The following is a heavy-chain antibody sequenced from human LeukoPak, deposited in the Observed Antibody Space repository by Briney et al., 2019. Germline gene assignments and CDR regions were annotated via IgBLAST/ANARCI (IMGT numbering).Heavy chain of an antibody. Sequence: SETLSLTCTVSGYSISSGYYWGWIRQPPGKGLEWIGSIYYSGSTYYNPSLKSRVTISVDTSKNQFSLKLSSVTAADTTVFYCASWSSWYAYGYWGQGTLVTVSS. CDR2: IYYSGST. CDR3: ASWSSWYAYGY. J-gene: IGHJ4*02. V-gene: IGHV4-38-2*02. D-gene: IGHD6-13*01. CDR1: GYSISSGYY.